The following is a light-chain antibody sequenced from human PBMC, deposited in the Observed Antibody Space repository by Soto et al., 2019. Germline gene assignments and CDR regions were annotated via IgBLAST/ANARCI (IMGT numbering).Light chain of an antibody. Sequence: DIQMTQSPSTLSASVGDRVTITCRPSQDISNSLNWYQQKPGKAPNLLIYEASKLQTGVPSRFSGGGSGTHFTFTISNLQPEDIATYYCQHYDNLPRYTFGLGTKVDIK. J-gene: IGKJ2*01. CDR1: QDISNS. CDR3: QHYDNLPRYT. V-gene: IGKV1-33*01. CDR2: EAS.